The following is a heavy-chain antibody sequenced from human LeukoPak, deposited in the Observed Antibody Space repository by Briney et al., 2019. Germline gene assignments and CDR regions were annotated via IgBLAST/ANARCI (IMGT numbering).Heavy chain of an antibody. J-gene: IGHJ4*02. V-gene: IGHV4-30-2*01. Sequence: SETLSLTCTVSGGSISSGSYYWSWIRQPPGKGLEWIGYIYHSGSTYYNPSLKSRVTISVDRSQNQFSLKLSSVTAADTAVYYCARDSSSSWSFDYWGQGTLVTVSS. D-gene: IGHD6-13*01. CDR2: IYHSGST. CDR3: ARDSSSSWSFDY. CDR1: GGSISSGSYY.